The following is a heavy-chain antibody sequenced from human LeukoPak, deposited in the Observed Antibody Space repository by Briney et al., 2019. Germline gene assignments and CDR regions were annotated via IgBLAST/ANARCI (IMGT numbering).Heavy chain of an antibody. CDR2: IYYSGST. CDR1: GGSISSYY. D-gene: IGHD1-26*01. CDR3: ARHWAYSGSCDYWYFDL. V-gene: IGHV4-59*08. J-gene: IGHJ2*01. Sequence: KASETLSLTCTVSGGSISSYYWSWIRQPPGKGLEWIGYIYYSGSTNYNPSLKSRVTISVDTSKNQFSLKLSSVTAADTAVYYCARHWAYSGSCDYWYFDLWGRGTLVTVSS.